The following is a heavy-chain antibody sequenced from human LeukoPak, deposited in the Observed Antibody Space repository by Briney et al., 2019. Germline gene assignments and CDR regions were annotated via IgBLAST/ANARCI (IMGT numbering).Heavy chain of an antibody. CDR2: INHSGST. CDR3: ARDYYDFWSGYYGLSNWFDP. CDR1: GGSFSGYY. J-gene: IGHJ5*02. V-gene: IGHV4-34*01. D-gene: IGHD3-3*01. Sequence: SETLSLTCAVYGGSFSGYYWSWIRQPPGKGLEWIGEINHSGSTNYNPSLKSRGTISVDTSKNQFSLKLSSVTAADTAVYYCARDYYDFWSGYYGLSNWFDPWGQGTLVTVSS.